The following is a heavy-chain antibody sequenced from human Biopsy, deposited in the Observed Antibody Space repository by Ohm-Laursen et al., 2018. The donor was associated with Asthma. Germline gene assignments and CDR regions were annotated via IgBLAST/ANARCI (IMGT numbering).Heavy chain of an antibody. V-gene: IGHV3-53*01. D-gene: IGHD6-19*01. J-gene: IGHJ4*02. Sequence: SLTLSCAASGFTVSRDHMFWVRQAPGKGLEWVSVIYSGGTSHTADSVRGRFTISRDFSKNTLHLQMHSLRVEDTAVYYCARGDRSGWSHYYFDYWGQGTLVTVSS. CDR1: GFTVSRDH. CDR3: ARGDRSGWSHYYFDY. CDR2: IYSGGTS.